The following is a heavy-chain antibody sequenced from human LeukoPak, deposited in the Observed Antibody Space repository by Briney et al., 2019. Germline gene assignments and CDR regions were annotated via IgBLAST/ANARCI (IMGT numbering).Heavy chain of an antibody. D-gene: IGHD3-10*01. J-gene: IGHJ5*02. V-gene: IGHV3-49*05. CDR1: GFTFGDHA. Sequence: NPGGSLRLFCTDSGFTFGDHAMSWFRQAPGKGLEWVGFIRSKAYGGTTEYAASVKGRFTISRDSFKNTLYLQMNSLRVEDTALYYCVNSGFDPWGQGTLVTVSS. CDR3: VNSGFDP. CDR2: IRSKAYGGTT.